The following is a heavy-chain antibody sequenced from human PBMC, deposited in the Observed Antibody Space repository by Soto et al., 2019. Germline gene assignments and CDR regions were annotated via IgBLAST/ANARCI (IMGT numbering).Heavy chain of an antibody. CDR2: FDPEDGET. J-gene: IGHJ2*01. Sequence: DSVKVSCKVSGYTLTELSMHWVRQAPGKGLEWMGGFDPEDGETIYAQKFQGRVTMTEDTSTDTAYMEPSSLRSEDTAVYYCATSPGVRDYYGSSGYYWFFDLWGRGTLVTVSS. CDR1: GYTLTELS. CDR3: ATSPGVRDYYGSSGYYWFFDL. D-gene: IGHD3-22*01. V-gene: IGHV1-24*01.